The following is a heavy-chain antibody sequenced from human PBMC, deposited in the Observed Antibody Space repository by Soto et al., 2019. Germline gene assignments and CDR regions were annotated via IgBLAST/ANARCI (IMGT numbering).Heavy chain of an antibody. CDR2: ISYDGSNK. Sequence: QVQLVESGGGVVQPGRSLRLSCAASGFTFSSYAMHWVRQAPGKGLEWVAVISYDGSNKYYADSVKGRFTISRDNSKNTLYLQMNSLRAEDTAVYYCARDRAWNYGDGPPTYNWFDPWGQGTLVTVSS. V-gene: IGHV3-30-3*01. D-gene: IGHD1-7*01. J-gene: IGHJ5*02. CDR3: ARDRAWNYGDGPPTYNWFDP. CDR1: GFTFSSYA.